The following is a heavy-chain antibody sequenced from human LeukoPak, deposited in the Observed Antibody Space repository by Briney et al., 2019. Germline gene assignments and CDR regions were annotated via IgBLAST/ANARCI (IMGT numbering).Heavy chain of an antibody. V-gene: IGHV4-59*12. J-gene: IGHJ4*02. CDR1: GGSISSYY. CDR3: ARDGFYGSGSYLDY. Sequence: SETLSLTCTVSGGSISSYYWSWIRQPPGKGLEWIGYIYYSGSTYYNPSLKSRVTISVDTSKNQFSLKLSSVTAADTAVYYCARDGFYGSGSYLDYWGQGTLVTVSS. D-gene: IGHD3-10*01. CDR2: IYYSGST.